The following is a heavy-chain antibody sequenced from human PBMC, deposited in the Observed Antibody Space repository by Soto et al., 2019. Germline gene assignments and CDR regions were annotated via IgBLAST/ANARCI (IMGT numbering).Heavy chain of an antibody. J-gene: IGHJ4*02. CDR3: AIQDCTNDVCLEAAVTVGGALEY. V-gene: IGHV3-74*01. D-gene: IGHD2-8*01. CDR1: GITFRKYW. CDR2: ISSDGTTT. Sequence: EVQLVESGGGLVQTGKALRLSCAASGITFRKYWMHWVRQAPGKGPVWVSDISSDGTTTDYADSVKGRFTISRDNAKNTMYLQMDSLRVEDTAVYYCAIQDCTNDVCLEAAVTVGGALEYWGQGAQVTVSS.